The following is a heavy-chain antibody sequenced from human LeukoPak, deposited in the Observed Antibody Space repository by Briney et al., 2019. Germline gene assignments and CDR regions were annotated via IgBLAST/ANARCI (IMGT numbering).Heavy chain of an antibody. CDR1: GGSFSGYY. J-gene: IGHJ4*02. Sequence: SETLSLTCAVYGGSFSGYYWRWVRQPPGKGLEWIGEINHSGSTNYNPSLQSRVTISVDTSKNQFSLKLSSVTAAETAVYYCARQEWLVPPRWVWGQGTLVTVSS. CDR3: ARQEWLVPPRWV. V-gene: IGHV4-34*01. CDR2: INHSGST. D-gene: IGHD6-19*01.